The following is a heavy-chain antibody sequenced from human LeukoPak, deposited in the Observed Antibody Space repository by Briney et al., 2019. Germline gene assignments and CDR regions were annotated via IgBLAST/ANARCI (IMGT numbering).Heavy chain of an antibody. Sequence: GGSLRLSCAASGFTFSSYWMHWVRQAPGKGLVWVSRINSDGSSTSYADSVEGRFTISRDNAKNTLYVEMNSLRAEDTAVYFCARETPSGSGRAYDIWGQGTMVTVSS. V-gene: IGHV3-74*01. CDR1: GFTFSSYW. CDR3: ARETPSGSGRAYDI. CDR2: INSDGSST. D-gene: IGHD1-26*01. J-gene: IGHJ3*02.